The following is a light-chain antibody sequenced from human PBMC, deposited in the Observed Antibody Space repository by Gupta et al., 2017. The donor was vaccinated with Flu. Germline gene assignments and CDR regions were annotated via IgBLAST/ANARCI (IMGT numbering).Light chain of an antibody. V-gene: IGKV3-11*01. CDR1: QSVSSY. CDR3: QQRSNWPPIT. J-gene: IGKJ5*01. CDR2: DAS. Sequence: ERATLSCRASQSVSSYLAWYQQKPGQAPRLLIYDASNRATGIPARFSGSGSGTDFTLTISSLEPEDFAVYFCQQRSNWPPITVGQGTRLEIK.